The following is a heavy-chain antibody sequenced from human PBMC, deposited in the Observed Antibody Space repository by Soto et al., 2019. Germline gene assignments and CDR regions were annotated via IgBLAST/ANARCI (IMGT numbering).Heavy chain of an antibody. CDR3: ARNNYGARIIDF. CDR1: GFTFSSYE. J-gene: IGHJ4*02. V-gene: IGHV3-48*03. CDR2: ISSSGSTI. D-gene: IGHD3-16*01. Sequence: EVHLVESGGDLVQPGGSLRLSCTASGFTFSSYEMNWVRQAPGKGLEWVSYISSSGSTIYYADSVKGRFTISRDNAKKSLHLQMNSLRAEDTAVYYCARNNYGARIIDFWGQGTLVTVSS.